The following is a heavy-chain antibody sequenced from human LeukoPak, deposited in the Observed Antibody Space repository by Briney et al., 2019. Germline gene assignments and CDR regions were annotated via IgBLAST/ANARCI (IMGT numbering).Heavy chain of an antibody. Sequence: GGSLRLSCAASGFTFSSYGMHWVRQAPGKGLEWVAFIRYDGSNKYYADSVKGRFTISRDNSKNTLNLQMNSLRAEDTAVYYCARQRIKDGYSFDYWGQGTLVTVSS. V-gene: IGHV3-30*02. D-gene: IGHD5-24*01. CDR2: IRYDGSNK. J-gene: IGHJ4*02. CDR3: ARQRIKDGYSFDY. CDR1: GFTFSSYG.